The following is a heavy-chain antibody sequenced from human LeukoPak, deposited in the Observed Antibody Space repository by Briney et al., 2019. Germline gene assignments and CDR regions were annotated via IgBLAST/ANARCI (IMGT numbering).Heavy chain of an antibody. CDR3: AKGPRYFGWLLD. J-gene: IGHJ4*02. CDR2: ISGSGGST. Sequence: GRSLRLSCAASGFTFSNYAMTWVRQAPGKGLERVSVISGSGGSTYYADSVKGRFTISRDNSKNTLYLQMNSMRAEDTAVYYCAKGPRYFGWLLDWGQGTLVTVSS. V-gene: IGHV3-23*01. D-gene: IGHD3-9*01. CDR1: GFTFSNYA.